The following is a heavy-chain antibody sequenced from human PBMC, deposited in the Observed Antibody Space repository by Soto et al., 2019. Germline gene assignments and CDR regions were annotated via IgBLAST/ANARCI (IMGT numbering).Heavy chain of an antibody. CDR3: TSTYYYGSGSDPYYYYYGMDV. Sequence: GGSLSLPCTASGFTFGDYAMSWFRQAPGKGLEWVGFIRSKAYGGTTEYAASVKGRFTISRDDSKSIAYLQMNSLKTEDTAVYYCTSTYYYGSGSDPYYYYYGMDVWGQGTTVTVSS. D-gene: IGHD3-10*01. V-gene: IGHV3-49*03. J-gene: IGHJ6*02. CDR1: GFTFGDYA. CDR2: IRSKAYGGTT.